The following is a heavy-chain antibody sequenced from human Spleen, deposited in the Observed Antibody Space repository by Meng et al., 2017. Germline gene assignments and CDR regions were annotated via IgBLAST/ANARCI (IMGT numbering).Heavy chain of an antibody. Sequence: GESLKISCYTSGFTFRSHGIHWVRQAPGRGLEWLAVVWYDDINKFYADSVKGRFTISRDNSKNTVYLQMNSLRSEDTAVYYCARDLYSTGWYVDFWGQGTVVTVSS. CDR2: VWYDDINK. CDR1: GFTFRSHG. D-gene: IGHD6-19*01. J-gene: IGHJ4*02. CDR3: ARDLYSTGWYVDF. V-gene: IGHV3-33*01.